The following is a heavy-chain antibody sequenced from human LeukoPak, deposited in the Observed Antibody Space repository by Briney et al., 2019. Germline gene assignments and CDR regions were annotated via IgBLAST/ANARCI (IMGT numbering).Heavy chain of an antibody. Sequence: GGSLRLSCAASGFTLSSYAMTWVRQAPGKGLEWVSAISGSGGSTYYADSVKGRFTISRDNSKNTLYLQMNSLRAEDTAVYYCANPAPYSGSPEPDYWGQGTLVTVSS. D-gene: IGHD1-26*01. CDR3: ANPAPYSGSPEPDY. J-gene: IGHJ4*02. V-gene: IGHV3-23*01. CDR1: GFTLSSYA. CDR2: ISGSGGST.